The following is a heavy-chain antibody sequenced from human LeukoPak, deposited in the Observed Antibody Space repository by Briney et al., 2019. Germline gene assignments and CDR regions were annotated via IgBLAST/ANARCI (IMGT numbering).Heavy chain of an antibody. J-gene: IGHJ1*01. CDR3: AKMGLRLAARLIEYFQH. Sequence: GGSLRLSCAASGFTFSNYAMHWVRQAPGKGLEWVSAISGSGGSTYYADSVKGRFTISRDNSKNTLYLQMNSLRAEDTAVYYCAKMGLRLAARLIEYFQHWGQGTLVTVSS. CDR2: ISGSGGST. V-gene: IGHV3-23*01. CDR1: GFTFSNYA. D-gene: IGHD3-16*01.